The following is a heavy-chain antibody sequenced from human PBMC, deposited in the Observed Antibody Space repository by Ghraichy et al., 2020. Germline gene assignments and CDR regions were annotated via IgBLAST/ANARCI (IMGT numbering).Heavy chain of an antibody. CDR2: ISGSGGST. CDR3: AKAQLLMVGATDY. D-gene: IGHD1-26*01. V-gene: IGHV3-23*01. CDR1: GFTFSSYA. Sequence: GESLNISCVASGFTFSSYAMSWVRQAPGKGLEWVSAISGSGGSTYFADSVRGRFTISRDNSKSTLYLQMNSLRAEDTAVYYCAKAQLLMVGATDYWGQGTLGTVSS. J-gene: IGHJ4*02.